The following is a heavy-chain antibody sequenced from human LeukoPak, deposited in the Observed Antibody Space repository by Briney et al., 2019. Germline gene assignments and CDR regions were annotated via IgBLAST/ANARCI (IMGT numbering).Heavy chain of an antibody. CDR3: ARDALPATAYDY. CDR1: GYTFTSYY. CDR2: INPSGGST. V-gene: IGHV1-46*01. J-gene: IGHJ4*02. Sequence: ASVKVSCKASGYTFTSYYTHWVRQAPGQGLEWMGIINPSGGSTSYAQKFQGRVTMTRDTSTSTVYMELSSLRSEDTAVYYCARDALPATAYDYWGQGTLVTVSS. D-gene: IGHD2-21*02.